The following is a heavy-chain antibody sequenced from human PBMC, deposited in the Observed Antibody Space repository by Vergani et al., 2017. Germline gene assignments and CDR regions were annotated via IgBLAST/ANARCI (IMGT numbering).Heavy chain of an antibody. Sequence: QVQLQESGPGLVKPSGTLSLTCAVSGGSISSSNWWSWVRQPPGKGLEWIGEIYHSGSTNYNPSLKSRVTISVDKSKNQFSLKLSSVTAADTAVYYCARDKGGLWFGELSYYDGMDVWGQGTTVTVSS. D-gene: IGHD3-10*01. V-gene: IGHV4-4*02. J-gene: IGHJ6*02. CDR3: ARDKGGLWFGELSYYDGMDV. CDR2: IYHSGST. CDR1: GGSISSSNW.